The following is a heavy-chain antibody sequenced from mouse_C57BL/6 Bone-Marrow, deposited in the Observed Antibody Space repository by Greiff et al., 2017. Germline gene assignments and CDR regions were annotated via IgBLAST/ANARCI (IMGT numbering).Heavy chain of an antibody. Sequence: EVQLVESGGGLVQSGRSLRLSCATSGFTFSDFYMEWVRQAPGKGLEWIAASRNKANDYTTEYSASVKGRFIVSRDTSQSILYLQMNALRAEDTAIYYCARDAHYSNYYAMDYWGQGTSVTVSS. CDR2: SRNKANDYTT. V-gene: IGHV7-1*01. D-gene: IGHD2-5*01. J-gene: IGHJ4*01. CDR3: ARDAHYSNYYAMDY. CDR1: GFTFSDFY.